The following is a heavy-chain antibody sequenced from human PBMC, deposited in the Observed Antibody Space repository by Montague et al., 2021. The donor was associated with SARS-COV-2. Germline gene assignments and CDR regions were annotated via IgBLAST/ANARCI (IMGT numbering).Heavy chain of an antibody. D-gene: IGHD3-9*01. V-gene: IGHV3-33*01. CDR3: ARGQTYDILTGYDDWYFDL. CDR1: GFIFSHYA. CDR2: VLYDGTDK. J-gene: IGHJ2*01. Sequence: SLRLSCAASGFIFSHYAMHWVRQAPGKGLEWVALVLYDGTDKYYXDSVKGRFTISRDNSKNTLYLQMNGLRAEDTALYYCARGQTYDILTGYDDWYFDLWGRGTLVTVSS.